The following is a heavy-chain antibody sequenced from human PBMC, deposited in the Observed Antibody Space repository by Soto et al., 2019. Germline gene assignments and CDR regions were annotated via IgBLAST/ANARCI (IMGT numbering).Heavy chain of an antibody. CDR3: ARSYSSSWYGSDWFDP. Sequence: SETLSLTCTVSGGSISSYYWSWLRQPPGKGLEWIGYIYYSGSTNYNPSLKSRVTISVDKSKNQFSLKLSSVTAADTAVYYCARSYSSSWYGSDWFDPWGQGTLVTVSS. J-gene: IGHJ5*02. CDR1: GGSISSYY. CDR2: IYYSGST. D-gene: IGHD6-13*01. V-gene: IGHV4-59*12.